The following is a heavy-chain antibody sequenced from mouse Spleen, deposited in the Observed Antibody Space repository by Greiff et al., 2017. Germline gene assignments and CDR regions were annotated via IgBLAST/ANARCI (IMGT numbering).Heavy chain of an antibody. Sequence: VQLQQSGAELVRPGASVKLSCTASGFNIKDDYMHWVKQRPEQGLEWIGWIDPENGDTEYASKFQGKATITADTSSNTAYLQLSSLTSEDTAVYYGTTDPYYSSWFAYWGQGTLVTVSA. V-gene: IGHV14-4*01. D-gene: IGHD2-5*01. J-gene: IGHJ3*01. CDR3: TTDPYYSSWFAY. CDR1: GFNIKDDY. CDR2: IDPENGDT.